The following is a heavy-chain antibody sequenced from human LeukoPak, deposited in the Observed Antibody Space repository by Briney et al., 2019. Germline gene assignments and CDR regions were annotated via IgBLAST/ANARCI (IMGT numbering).Heavy chain of an antibody. D-gene: IGHD6-19*01. CDR2: IYYSGST. CDR1: GGSISSYY. J-gene: IGHJ2*01. CDR3: ARVHSSGWYDDWYFDL. Sequence: SETLSLTCTASGGSISSYYWSWIRQPPGKGLEWIGYIYYSGSTNYNPSLKSRVTISVDTSKNQFSLKLSSVTAADTAVYYCARVHSSGWYDDWYFDLWGRGTLVTVSS. V-gene: IGHV4-59*01.